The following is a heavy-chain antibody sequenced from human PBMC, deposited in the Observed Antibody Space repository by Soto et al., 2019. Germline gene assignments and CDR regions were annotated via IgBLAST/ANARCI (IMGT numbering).Heavy chain of an antibody. V-gene: IGHV3-33*01. Sequence: GGSLRLSCAASGFTFSSYGMHWVRQAPGKGLEWVAVIWYDGSNKYYADSVKGRFTISRDNSKNTLYLQMNSLRAEDTAVYYCARDSSGWFDLNYFDYWGQGTLVTVSS. CDR3: ARDSSGWFDLNYFDY. J-gene: IGHJ4*02. D-gene: IGHD6-19*01. CDR1: GFTFSSYG. CDR2: IWYDGSNK.